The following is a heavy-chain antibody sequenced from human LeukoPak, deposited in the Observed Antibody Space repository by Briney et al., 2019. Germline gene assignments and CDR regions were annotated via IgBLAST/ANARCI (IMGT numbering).Heavy chain of an antibody. CDR1: GFTFSSYW. Sequence: GSLRLSCAASGFTFSSYWMSWVRQPPGKGLEWIGEINHSGSTNYNPSLKSQVIISVDTSKNQFSLKLSSVTAADTAVYYCARTPGIAATGNHWFDPWGQGTLVTVSS. CDR2: INHSGST. CDR3: ARTPGIAATGNHWFDP. J-gene: IGHJ5*02. V-gene: IGHV4-34*01. D-gene: IGHD6-13*01.